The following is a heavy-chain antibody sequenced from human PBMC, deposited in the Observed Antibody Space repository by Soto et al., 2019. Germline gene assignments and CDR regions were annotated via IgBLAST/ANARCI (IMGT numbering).Heavy chain of an antibody. Sequence: QVQLQQWGAGLVKPSETLSLSCAVYGQSFSGHSWAWIRQPPGKGLEWIGEISESGSTYYNPSLKSRVTISTDPSKKQFSLKLNSVTAADTAAYFCARGSGIVALPGELEDVNYDFWGQGTLVNVSS. CDR3: ARGSGIVALPGELEDVNYDF. CDR1: GQSFSGHS. J-gene: IGHJ4*02. D-gene: IGHD1-1*01. CDR2: ISESGST. V-gene: IGHV4-34*01.